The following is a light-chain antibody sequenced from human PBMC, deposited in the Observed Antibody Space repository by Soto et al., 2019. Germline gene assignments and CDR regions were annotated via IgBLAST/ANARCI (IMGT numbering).Light chain of an antibody. CDR2: DAS. CDR1: QSVSKY. V-gene: IGKV3-11*01. J-gene: IGKJ5*01. CDR3: LQRSAWTAIT. Sequence: EIVLTQSPATLSLSPGEGATLSCRASQSVSKYLAWYQQKPGQAPRLLIYDASTRATGIPARFSGSGSGTDFTLTIISLEPEDFAVYYCLQRSAWTAITFGQWTQLEIK.